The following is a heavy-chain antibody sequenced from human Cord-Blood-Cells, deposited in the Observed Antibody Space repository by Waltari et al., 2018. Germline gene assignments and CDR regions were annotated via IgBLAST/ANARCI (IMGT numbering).Heavy chain of an antibody. CDR3: ARHGPLRWFDP. V-gene: IGHV5-51*01. CDR1: GYSFTSYW. Sequence: EVQLVQSGAEVKKPGESLKISCKGSGYSFTSYWIGWVRQMPGKGLEWMGIIYPGCVYTQYHPSSQGQVTIPAHKSISTAYLQGSSLKASDTAVYYWARHGPLRWFDPWGQGTLVTVSS. CDR2: IYPGCVYT. D-gene: IGHD5-12*01. J-gene: IGHJ5*02.